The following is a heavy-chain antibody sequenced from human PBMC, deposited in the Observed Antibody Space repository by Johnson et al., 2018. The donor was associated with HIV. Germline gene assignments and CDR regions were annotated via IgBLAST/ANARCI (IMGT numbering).Heavy chain of an antibody. V-gene: IGHV3-20*04. CDR2: INWNGGNT. D-gene: IGHD2-15*01. J-gene: IGHJ3*02. CDR1: RFTFDDYG. Sequence: VQLVESGGGVVRPGGSLRLSCAASRFTFDDYGMSWVRQAPGKGLEWVSGINWNGGNTDYVDSVKGRFTISRDNTKNSLYLQMNSLRAEDTALYYCARDLRVVVAAPIGAATSHVFDIWGQGTMVTVSS. CDR3: ARDLRVVVAAPIGAATSHVFDI.